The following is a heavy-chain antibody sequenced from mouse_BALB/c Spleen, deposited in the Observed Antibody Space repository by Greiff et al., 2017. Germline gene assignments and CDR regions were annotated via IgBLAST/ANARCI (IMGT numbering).Heavy chain of an antibody. CDR2: INPSTGYT. J-gene: IGHJ4*01. D-gene: IGHD2-14*01. CDR1: GYTFTSYW. V-gene: IGHV1-7*01. Sequence: QVQLQQSGAELAKPGASVKMSCKASGYTFTSYWMHWVKQRPGQGLEWIGYINPSTGYTEYNQKFKDKATLSADKSSSTAYMQLSSLTSEDSAVYYCAREGTYAMDYWGQGTSVTVSS. CDR3: AREGTYAMDY.